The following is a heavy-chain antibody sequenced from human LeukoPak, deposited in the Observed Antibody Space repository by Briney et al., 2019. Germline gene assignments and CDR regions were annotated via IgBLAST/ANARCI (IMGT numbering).Heavy chain of an antibody. CDR1: GGSFSGYY. Sequence: SETLSLTCAVYGGSFSGYYWSWIRQPPGKGLEWIGYIYDSGSTNYNPSLKSRVTISVDTSKNQFSLKLSSVTAADTAVYYCARGGSLGELSFNFDYWGQGSLVTVSS. V-gene: IGHV4-59*01. D-gene: IGHD3-16*02. CDR2: IYDSGST. CDR3: ARGGSLGELSFNFDY. J-gene: IGHJ4*02.